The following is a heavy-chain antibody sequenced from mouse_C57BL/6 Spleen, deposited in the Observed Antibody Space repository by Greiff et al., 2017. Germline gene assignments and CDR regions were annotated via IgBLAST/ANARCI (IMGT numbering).Heavy chain of an antibody. Sequence: VQLQQSGPELVKPGASVKISCKASGYTFTDYYMNWVKQSHGKSLEWIGDINPNNGGTSYNQKFKGKATLTVDKSSSTAYMELRSLTSEDSAVYYCARGGVYDGYLDYWGQGTTLTVSS. CDR1: GYTFTDYY. V-gene: IGHV1-26*01. CDR3: ARGGVYDGYLDY. D-gene: IGHD2-3*01. CDR2: INPNNGGT. J-gene: IGHJ2*01.